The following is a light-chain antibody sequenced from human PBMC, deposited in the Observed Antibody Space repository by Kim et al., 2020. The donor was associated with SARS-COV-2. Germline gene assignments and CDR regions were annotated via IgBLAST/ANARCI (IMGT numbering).Light chain of an antibody. CDR3: CSYAGSSTFV. CDR2: EVI. J-gene: IGLJ3*02. Sequence: PGESITIPCTGPSSGFGCYSLVSWYQQHPGQAPKLIIYEVIKRPSGVSHRFSGSKSGNTASLTISGLQAEDEADYYCSYAGSSTFVFGGGTQLTVL. V-gene: IGLV2-23*02. CDR1: SSGFGCYSL.